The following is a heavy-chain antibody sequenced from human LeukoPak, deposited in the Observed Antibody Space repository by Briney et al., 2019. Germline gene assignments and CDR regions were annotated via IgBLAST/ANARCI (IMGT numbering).Heavy chain of an antibody. D-gene: IGHD6-13*01. CDR2: IIPILGIA. V-gene: IGHV1-69*04. CDR3: ARGGRIAAAALLNYGMDV. Sequence: SVKVSCKASGGTFSSYAISWVRQAPGQGLEWMGRIIPILGIANYAQKFQGRVTITADKSTSTAYMELSSLRSEDTAVYYCARGGRIAAAALLNYGMDVWGQGTTVTVSS. CDR1: GGTFSSYA. J-gene: IGHJ6*02.